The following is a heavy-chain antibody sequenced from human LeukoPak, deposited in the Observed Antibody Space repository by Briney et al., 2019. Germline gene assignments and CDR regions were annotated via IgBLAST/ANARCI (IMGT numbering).Heavy chain of an antibody. CDR3: ARFRYSSSAFDY. V-gene: IGHV3-7*01. CDR2: IKQDGSDK. CDR1: GFTFSTYW. D-gene: IGHD6-6*01. J-gene: IGHJ4*02. Sequence: GGSLRLSCAASGFTFSTYWMTWVRQAPGKGPEWVANIKQDGSDKYYVDSVKGRFTISRDYAKNSLYLQMNSLRAEDTAVYYCARFRYSSSAFDYWGQGTLVTVSS.